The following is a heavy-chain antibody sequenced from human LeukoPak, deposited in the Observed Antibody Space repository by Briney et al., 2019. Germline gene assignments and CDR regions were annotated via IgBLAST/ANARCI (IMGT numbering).Heavy chain of an antibody. D-gene: IGHD3-3*01. Sequence: SETLSLTCTVSGGSISSYYWSWTRQPPGKGLEWIGYIYYSGSTNYNLSLKSRVTISVDTSKNQFSLKLSSVTAADTAVYYCASSFAQSAPTFDYWGQGTLVTVSS. J-gene: IGHJ4*02. CDR2: IYYSGST. V-gene: IGHV4-59*08. CDR1: GGSISSYY. CDR3: ASSFAQSAPTFDY.